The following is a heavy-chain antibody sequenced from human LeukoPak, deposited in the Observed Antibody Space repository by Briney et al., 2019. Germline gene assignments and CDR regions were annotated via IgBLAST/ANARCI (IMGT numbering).Heavy chain of an antibody. CDR2: ISESGGST. J-gene: IGHJ4*02. Sequence: GGSLRLSCVVSGFTFSTSAMSWVRQAPGKGLEWVSGISESGGSTYYADSVKGRFTSSRDNSRNTLYLQMNNLRAEDTAAYYCAKGSFWGQGTLVTVSS. D-gene: IGHD3-10*01. V-gene: IGHV3-23*01. CDR1: GFTFSTSA. CDR3: AKGSF.